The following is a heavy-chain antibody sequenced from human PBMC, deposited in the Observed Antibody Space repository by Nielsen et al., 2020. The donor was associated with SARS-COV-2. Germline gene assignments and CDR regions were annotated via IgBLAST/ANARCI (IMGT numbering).Heavy chain of an antibody. J-gene: IGHJ4*02. CDR2: INHSGST. CDR3: ARGAGLSVGQLWLKY. V-gene: IGHV4-34*01. Sequence: SETLSLTCAVYGGSFSGYYWSWIRQPPGKGLEWIGEINHSGSTNYNPSLKSRVTISVDTSKNQFSLKLSSVTAADTAVYYCARGAGLSVGQLWLKYWGQGTLVTVSS. D-gene: IGHD5-18*01. CDR1: GGSFSGYY.